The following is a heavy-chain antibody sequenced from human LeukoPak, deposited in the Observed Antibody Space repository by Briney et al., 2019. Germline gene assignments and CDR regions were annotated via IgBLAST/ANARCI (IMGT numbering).Heavy chain of an antibody. J-gene: IGHJ4*02. CDR3: ASLRDGYNLFDY. CDR2: INPNSGST. Sequence: ASVKVSCKASGYTFTGYYMHWVRHGPGQGLEWVGWINPNSGSTNNAQKFQGRVTMTRDTSISTAYMELSRLRSDDTAVYYCASLRDGYNLFDYWGQGTLVTVSS. D-gene: IGHD5-24*01. V-gene: IGHV1-2*02. CDR1: GYTFTGYY.